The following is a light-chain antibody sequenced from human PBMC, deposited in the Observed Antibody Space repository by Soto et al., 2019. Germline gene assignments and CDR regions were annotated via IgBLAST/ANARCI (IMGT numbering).Light chain of an antibody. V-gene: IGKV1-39*01. CDR3: QHLNSYPIT. Sequence: DIQMTQSPSSLSASVGDRVTITCRASQAIHSYLNWYQQKPGKAPNLLIFATSTLQSGVPSRFSGSGSGTDFTLTISSLQPEDFATYYCQHLNSYPITFGQGTRLEIK. CDR2: ATS. J-gene: IGKJ5*01. CDR1: QAIHSY.